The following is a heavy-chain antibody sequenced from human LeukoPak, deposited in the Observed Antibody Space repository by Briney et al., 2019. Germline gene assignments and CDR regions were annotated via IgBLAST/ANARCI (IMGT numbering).Heavy chain of an antibody. J-gene: IGHJ3*02. CDR2: VSHDDSNK. D-gene: IGHD3-22*01. CDR1: GLTFSNYA. V-gene: IGHV3-30-3*01. CDR3: AKDASYDSSGYYPDAFDI. Sequence: GGSLRLSCAASGLTFSNYAMHWVRQAPGKGLEWVAVVSHDDSNKYYADSVKGRFTISRDNSKNTLYLQMNSLRAEDTAVYYCAKDASYDSSGYYPDAFDIWGQGTMVTVSS.